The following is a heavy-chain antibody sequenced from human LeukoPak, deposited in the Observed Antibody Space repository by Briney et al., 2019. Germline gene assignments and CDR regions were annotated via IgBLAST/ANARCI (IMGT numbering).Heavy chain of an antibody. CDR2: ISGSGSTT. CDR3: ARTRTIFGVVGYLDV. CDR1: GFTFSSYA. V-gene: IGHV3-23*01. J-gene: IGHJ6*03. Sequence: GGSLRLSCAASGFTFSSYAMRWVRQAPHKGLEWVSGISGSGSTTSYADSVKGRFTISRDNSKNTLDLQMNSLRGEDTAVYYCARTRTIFGVVGYLDVWGKGTMVTVSS. D-gene: IGHD3-3*01.